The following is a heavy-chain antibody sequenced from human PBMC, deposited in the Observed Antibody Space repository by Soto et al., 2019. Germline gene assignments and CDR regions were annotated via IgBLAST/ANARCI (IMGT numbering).Heavy chain of an antibody. Sequence: QVQLVESGGGVVQPGESLRLSCAASGFTFSGFLMHWVRQAPGKGLESVALITYDGRNDYYAESVKGRFSITRDKSKNTQYLEMNSMRPEDTAVYYCARDLYFGAGDAIDIGGQGTMVTVSS. V-gene: IGHV3-30*04. J-gene: IGHJ3*02. CDR1: GFTFSGFL. D-gene: IGHD3-10*01. CDR3: ARDLYFGAGDAIDI. CDR2: ITYDGRND.